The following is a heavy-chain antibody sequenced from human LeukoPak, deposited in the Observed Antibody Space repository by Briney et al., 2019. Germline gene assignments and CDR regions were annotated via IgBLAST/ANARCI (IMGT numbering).Heavy chain of an antibody. V-gene: IGHV4-4*02. CDR1: GGSISSSNW. D-gene: IGHD6-19*01. J-gene: IGHJ4*02. CDR2: IYHSGST. Sequence: SGTLSLTCAVSGGSISSSNWWSWVRPPPGKGLEWIGEIYHSGSTNYNPSLKSRVTISVDKSKNQFSLKLISVTAADTAVYYCARSSGWYLYYFDYWGQGTLVTVSS. CDR3: ARSSGWYLYYFDY.